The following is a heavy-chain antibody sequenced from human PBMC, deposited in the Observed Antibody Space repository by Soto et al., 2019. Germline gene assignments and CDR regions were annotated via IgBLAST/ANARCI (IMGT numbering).Heavy chain of an antibody. Sequence: EVQLVESGGGLVQPGGSLRLSCAASGFTFSSYWMTWVRQAPGKGLEWVAHIKQDGSERSYVDSVKGRFTISRDNAKNSLFLQMSSLRAEDTAVYYCARGRSYGDYWGQGTLVTVSS. J-gene: IGHJ4*02. CDR3: ARGRSYGDY. CDR2: IKQDGSER. CDR1: GFTFSSYW. V-gene: IGHV3-7*01. D-gene: IGHD5-18*01.